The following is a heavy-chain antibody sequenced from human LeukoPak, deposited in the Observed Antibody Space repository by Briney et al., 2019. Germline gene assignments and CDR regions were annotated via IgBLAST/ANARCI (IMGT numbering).Heavy chain of an antibody. V-gene: IGHV1-8*01. CDR2: MNPNSGNT. J-gene: IGHJ4*02. Sequence: ASVKVSCKASGYTFTSYDINWVRQATGQGLEWMGWMNPNSGNTGYAQKFQGRVTMTRNTSISTAYMELSSLRSVDTAVYYCARARRLAAAGTMFYWGQGTLVTVSS. D-gene: IGHD6-13*01. CDR1: GYTFTSYD. CDR3: ARARRLAAAGTMFY.